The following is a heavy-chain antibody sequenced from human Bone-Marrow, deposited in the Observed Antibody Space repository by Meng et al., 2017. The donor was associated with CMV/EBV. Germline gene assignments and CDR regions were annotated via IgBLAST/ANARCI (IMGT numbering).Heavy chain of an antibody. Sequence: GGSLRLSCAASGFTFSSYAMHWVRQAPGKGLEYVSAISSNGGSTYYADSVKGRFTISRDNSKNTLYLQMVSLRAEDMAVYYCARESYDFWSGYSDSGTNWFDPWAQGTLVTVSS. D-gene: IGHD3-3*01. CDR1: GFTFSSYA. V-gene: IGHV3-64*02. J-gene: IGHJ5*02. CDR2: ISSNGGST. CDR3: ARESYDFWSGYSDSGTNWFDP.